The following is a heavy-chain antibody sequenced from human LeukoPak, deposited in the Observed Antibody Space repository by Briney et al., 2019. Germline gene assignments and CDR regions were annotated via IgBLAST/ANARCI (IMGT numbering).Heavy chain of an antibody. D-gene: IGHD3-9*01. CDR2: IYTSGST. CDR3: ARDLRVVDWLVLDY. Sequence: SQTLSLTCPVSGGSIRSGSYFWTWIRPPAGKGLEWVGRIYTSGSTNYNPSLKSRVTMSIDTSNNQFSLKLSSVTAADTAVYYCARDLRVVDWLVLDYWDQGTLVTVSS. J-gene: IGHJ4*02. CDR1: GGSIRSGSYF. V-gene: IGHV4-61*02.